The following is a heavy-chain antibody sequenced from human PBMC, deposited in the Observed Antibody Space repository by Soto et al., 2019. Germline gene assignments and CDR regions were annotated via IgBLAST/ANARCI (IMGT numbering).Heavy chain of an antibody. J-gene: IGHJ5*02. CDR2: IFPNLSTH. D-gene: IGHD2-8*02. CDR3: ATQHNVLLVPTVAHPGNWLDP. Sequence: QVQLVQSGAEVKKPGSSVKVSCMPSGGIFSNYAFTWLRQAPGQRLQWMGGIFPNLSTHNSAQKFQGRIWITADESTGTAYMELSSLRSEDTAIYYCATQHNVLLVPTVAHPGNWLDPWGQGTRVTVSS. V-gene: IGHV1-69*01. CDR1: GGIFSNYA.